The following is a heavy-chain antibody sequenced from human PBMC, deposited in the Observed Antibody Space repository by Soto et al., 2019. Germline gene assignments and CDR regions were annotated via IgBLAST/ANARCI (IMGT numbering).Heavy chain of an antibody. CDR2: IYPGDSDT. Sequence: EVQLVQSGAEVKKSGESLKISCKGSGYSFTNYWIAWVRQMPGKGLEWMGIIYPGDSDTRYSPSFQGQVTISADKSISTAYLQWSSLKAPDTAMYYCARGAGYCSAARCYDFDYWGQGTLVTVSS. J-gene: IGHJ4*02. V-gene: IGHV5-51*03. CDR3: ARGAGYCSAARCYDFDY. CDR1: GYSFTNYW. D-gene: IGHD2-15*01.